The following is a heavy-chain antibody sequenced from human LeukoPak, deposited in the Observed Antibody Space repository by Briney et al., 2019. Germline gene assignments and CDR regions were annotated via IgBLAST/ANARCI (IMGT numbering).Heavy chain of an antibody. CDR3: ARNKKVDHGDYENYFDY. V-gene: IGHV4-34*01. D-gene: IGHD4-17*01. CDR2: INHGGST. J-gene: IGHJ4*02. CDR1: GGSFSGYY. Sequence: SETLSLTCAVYGGSFSGYYWSWTRQPPGKVLEWIGEINHGGSTNYNPSLKSRVTISLDTSKNQFSLKLSSVTAADTAMYYCARNKKVDHGDYENYFDYWGQGTRVTVSS.